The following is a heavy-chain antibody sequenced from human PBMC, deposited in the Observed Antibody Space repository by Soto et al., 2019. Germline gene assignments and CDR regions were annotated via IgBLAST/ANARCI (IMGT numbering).Heavy chain of an antibody. D-gene: IGHD2-15*01. CDR1: GGSFSSYT. CDR3: ARLNGVAATLGIGWFDP. J-gene: IGHJ5*02. CDR2: IIPILGIA. Sequence: SVKVSCKASGGSFSSYTISWVRQAPGQGLEWMGRIIPILGIANYAQKFQGRVTITADKSTSTAYMELSSLRSEDTAVYYCARLNGVAATLGIGWFDPWGQGTLVNGSS. V-gene: IGHV1-69*02.